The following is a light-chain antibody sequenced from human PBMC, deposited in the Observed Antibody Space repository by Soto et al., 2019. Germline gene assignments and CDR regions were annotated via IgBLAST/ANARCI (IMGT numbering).Light chain of an antibody. V-gene: IGLV1-40*01. CDR1: SSNTGAGYD. CDR3: QSYDGSLRGTI. J-gene: IGLJ2*01. CDR2: SNN. Sequence: QSVLTQPPSVSGAPGQRVTISCTGSSSNTGAGYDVHWYQQLPGTAPKLLIYSNNNRPSGVPDRFSGSKSGTSASLAITGIQPEDEADYYCQSYDGSLRGTIFGGGTKLTVL.